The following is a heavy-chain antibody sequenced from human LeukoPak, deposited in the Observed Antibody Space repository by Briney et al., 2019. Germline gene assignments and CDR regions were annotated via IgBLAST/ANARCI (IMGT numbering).Heavy chain of an antibody. CDR3: ARVMDTGYGGKLLGYYYYMDV. J-gene: IGHJ6*03. Sequence: PGGSLRLSCAASGFTFSSYSMNWVRQAPGKGLEWVSSISSSSSYIYYADSVKGRFTISRDNAKNSLYLQMNSLRAEDTAAYYCARVMDTGYGGKLLGYYYYMDVWGKGTTVTVSS. CDR2: ISSSSSYI. D-gene: IGHD4/OR15-4a*01. V-gene: IGHV3-21*04. CDR1: GFTFSSYS.